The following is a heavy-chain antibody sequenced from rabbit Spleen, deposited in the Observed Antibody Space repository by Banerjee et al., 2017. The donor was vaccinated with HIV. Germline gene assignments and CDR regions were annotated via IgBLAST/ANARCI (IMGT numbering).Heavy chain of an antibody. CDR1: GFSFNSGYD. V-gene: IGHV1S40*01. Sequence: QSLEESGGGLVKPGASLTLTCKASGFSFNSGYDMCWVRQAPGKGLQWVACAVAGSSGNTYSATWAKGRFTISKTSSTTVTLQMTSLTVADTATYFCARGSAAMTMVITGYYLNLWGQGTLVTVS. CDR2: AVAGSSGNT. D-gene: IGHD2-1*01. CDR3: ARGSAAMTMVITGYYLNL. J-gene: IGHJ4*01.